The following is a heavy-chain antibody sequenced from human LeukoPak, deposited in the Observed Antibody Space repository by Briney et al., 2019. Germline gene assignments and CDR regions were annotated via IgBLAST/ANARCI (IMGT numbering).Heavy chain of an antibody. V-gene: IGHV5-51*01. CDR2: IYPGDSDT. CDR1: GYRFTSYW. Sequence: GKSLKISCKGSGYRFTSYWIGWVRQMPGKGLEWMGIIYPGDSDTRYSPSFQGQVTISADKSISTAYLQWSSLKASDTAMYYCARQSSDCSSTSCYLSWFDPWGQGALVTVSS. CDR3: ARQSSDCSSTSCYLSWFDP. J-gene: IGHJ5*02. D-gene: IGHD2-2*01.